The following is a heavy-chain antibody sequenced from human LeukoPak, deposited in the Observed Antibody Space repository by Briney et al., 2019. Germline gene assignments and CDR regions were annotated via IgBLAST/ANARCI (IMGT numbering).Heavy chain of an antibody. D-gene: IGHD5-12*01. CDR1: GFTFSSYG. J-gene: IGHJ4*02. CDR2: ISYDGSNK. CDR3: AKEFPGYSFDY. V-gene: IGHV3-30*18. Sequence: GGSLRLSCAASGFTFSSYGMHWVRQAPGKGLEWVAVISYDGSNKYYADSVKGRFTISRDNSKNTLYLQMNSLRAEDTAVYYCAKEFPGYSFDYWGQGTLVTVSS.